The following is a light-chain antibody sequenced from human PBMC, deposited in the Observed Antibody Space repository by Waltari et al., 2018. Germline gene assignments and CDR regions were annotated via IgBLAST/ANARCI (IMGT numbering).Light chain of an antibody. V-gene: IGLV1-40*01. CDR3: QSYDNSLSGSRV. CDR2: GNT. CDR1: SSHIGAGYD. Sequence: QSVLTQPPSVSGAPGQRVTISCIGSSSHIGAGYDLHWYQQLPGTAPKLLIYGNTNRPSGVPDRFSGSKSGTSASLAITGLQAEDEADYYCQSYDNSLSGSRVFGGGTKLTVL. J-gene: IGLJ2*01.